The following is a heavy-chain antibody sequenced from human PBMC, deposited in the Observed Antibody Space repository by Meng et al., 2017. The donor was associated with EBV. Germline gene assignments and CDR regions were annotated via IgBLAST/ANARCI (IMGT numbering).Heavy chain of an antibody. CDR1: GFTFRNAW. CDR3: TTDEEGSRF. J-gene: IGHJ4*02. V-gene: IGHV3-15*01. CDR2: IRSKTDDGPI. D-gene: IGHD3-10*01. Sequence: DVQLVESGGGVVKPGGSLRLSCAASGFTFRNAWMNWVRQAPGKGLEWVGRIRSKTDDGPIDYAAPVKGRFSISRDDSKDTLHLQMNSLKTEDTAMYYCTTDEEGSRFWGQGTLVTVSS.